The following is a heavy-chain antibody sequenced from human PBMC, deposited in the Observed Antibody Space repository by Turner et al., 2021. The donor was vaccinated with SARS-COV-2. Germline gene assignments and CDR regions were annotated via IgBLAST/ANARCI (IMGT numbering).Heavy chain of an antibody. D-gene: IGHD3-10*01. Sequence: EVQLVESGGGLVQPGGSLRLSCAASGFTVSANYISWVRQAPGKGLEWVSVIYSGGSTYYADSVKGRFTISRHNSKNSLYLQMNSLRADDTAVYYRARDYGEFFFDYWGQGTLVTVSS. V-gene: IGHV3-53*04. J-gene: IGHJ4*02. CDR2: IYSGGST. CDR1: GFTVSANY. CDR3: ARDYGEFFFDY.